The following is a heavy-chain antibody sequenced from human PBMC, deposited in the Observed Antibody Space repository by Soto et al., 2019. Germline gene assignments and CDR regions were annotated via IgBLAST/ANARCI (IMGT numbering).Heavy chain of an antibody. J-gene: IGHJ5*02. Sequence: PSETLSLTCTVSGGSISSYYWSWIRQPPGKGLEWIGYIYYSGSTNYNPSLKSRVTISVDTSKNQFSLKLSSVTAADTAVYYCARDLYYDYVWGSYRVEYNWFDPWGQGTLVTVSS. CDR2: IYYSGST. CDR1: GGSISSYY. V-gene: IGHV4-59*01. CDR3: ARDLYYDYVWGSYRVEYNWFDP. D-gene: IGHD3-16*02.